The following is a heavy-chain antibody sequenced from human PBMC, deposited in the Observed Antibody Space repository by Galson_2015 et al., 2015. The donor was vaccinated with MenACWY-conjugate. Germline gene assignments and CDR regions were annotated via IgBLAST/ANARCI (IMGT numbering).Heavy chain of an antibody. CDR1: GYYFPSYW. CDR2: ISPGDSNT. J-gene: IGHJ6*02. D-gene: IGHD1-26*01. V-gene: IGHV5-51*01. Sequence: QSGAEVKQPGESLQISCKGSGYYFPSYWIAWVRQIPGKGLEWMGLISPGDSNTRYSPSFQGQVTISADKSISTAYLQWSSLKASDTAMYYCARHPPGGRGMDVWGQGTTVPVSS. CDR3: ARHPPGGRGMDV.